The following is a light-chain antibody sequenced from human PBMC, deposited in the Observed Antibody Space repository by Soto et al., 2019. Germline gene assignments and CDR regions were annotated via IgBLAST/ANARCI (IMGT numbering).Light chain of an antibody. CDR3: MQALQTPPWT. CDR2: LGS. Sequence: DIVMTQSPLSLPVTPGEPASISCRSSQSLLHNNGYNYLDWYLQKPGQSPQLLIYLGSNRASGVPDRFSGSGSVTDFTLKISRVEAEDVGVYYCMQALQTPPWTFGQGTKVEIK. J-gene: IGKJ1*01. V-gene: IGKV2-28*01. CDR1: QSLLHNNGYNY.